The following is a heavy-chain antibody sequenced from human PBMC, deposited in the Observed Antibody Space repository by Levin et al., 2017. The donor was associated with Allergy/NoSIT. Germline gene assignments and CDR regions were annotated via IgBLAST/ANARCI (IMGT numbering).Heavy chain of an antibody. CDR2: ISHDGSNK. CDR1: GFTFSSFG. D-gene: IGHD5-18*01. CDR3: ALSSLDTYYFDY. V-gene: IGHV3-30*03. Sequence: LSLTCAASGFTFSSFGMHWVRQAPGKGLEWVADISHDGSNKYYGDSVKGRFTISRDNSKNALHLQMNSLRTEDTAVYYCALSSLDTYYFDYWGQGTLVTVFS. J-gene: IGHJ4*02.